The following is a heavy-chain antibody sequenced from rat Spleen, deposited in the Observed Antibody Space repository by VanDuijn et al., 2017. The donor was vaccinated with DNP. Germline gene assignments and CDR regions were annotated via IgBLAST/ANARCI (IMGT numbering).Heavy chain of an antibody. CDR1: GFTFSNYD. V-gene: IGHV5-7*01. CDR3: TTEAGDY. Sequence: EVQLVESGGGLVQPGRSMKLSCAASGFTFSNYDRPWVRQAPKKGLEWVATISYDGSSAYCRDSVKGRFTISRDNAKSTLYLQMDSLRSEDTATYYCTTEAGDYWGTGVMVTVSS. J-gene: IGHJ2*01. CDR2: ISYDGSSA.